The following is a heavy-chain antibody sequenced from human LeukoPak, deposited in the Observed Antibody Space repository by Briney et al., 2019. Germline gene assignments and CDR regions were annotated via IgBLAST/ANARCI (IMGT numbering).Heavy chain of an antibody. V-gene: IGHV1-69*13. D-gene: IGHD3-10*01. Sequence: GASVKVSCKASGYTFTSYGISWVRQAPGQGLEWMGGIIPIFGTANYAQKFQGRVTITADESTSTAYMELSSLRSEDTAVYYCARDHYGSGSYYTGYYMDVWGKGTTVTISS. J-gene: IGHJ6*03. CDR2: IIPIFGTA. CDR3: ARDHYGSGSYYTGYYMDV. CDR1: GYTFTSYG.